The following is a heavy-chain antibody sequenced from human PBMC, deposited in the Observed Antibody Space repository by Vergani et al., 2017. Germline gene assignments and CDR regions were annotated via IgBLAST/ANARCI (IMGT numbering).Heavy chain of an antibody. Sequence: QVQLVQSGAEVKKPGASVKVSCKASGYTFTSYGISWVRQAPGQGLEWMGWISAYNGNTNYAQKLQGRVTMTTDTSTSTAYMELRSLRSDDTAVYYCARNPDFCSASQNLEFDYWGQGTLVTVSS. CDR2: ISAYNGNT. V-gene: IGHV1-18*01. CDR3: ARNPDFCSASQNLEFDY. D-gene: IGHD3-3*01. CDR1: GYTFTSYG. J-gene: IGHJ4*02.